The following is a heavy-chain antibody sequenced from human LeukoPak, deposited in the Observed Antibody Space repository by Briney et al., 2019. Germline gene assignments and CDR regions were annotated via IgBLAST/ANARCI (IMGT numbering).Heavy chain of an antibody. D-gene: IGHD3-3*01. V-gene: IGHV4-34*01. J-gene: IGHJ4*02. CDR3: ARGGFVLRFLEWLRPFDY. Sequence: PETLSLTCAVYGGSFSGYYWSWIRQPPGKGLEWIGEINHSGSTNYNPSLKSRVTISVDTSKNQFSLKLSSVTAADTAVYYCARGGFVLRFLEWLRPFDYWGQGTLVTVSS. CDR2: INHSGST. CDR1: GGSFSGYY.